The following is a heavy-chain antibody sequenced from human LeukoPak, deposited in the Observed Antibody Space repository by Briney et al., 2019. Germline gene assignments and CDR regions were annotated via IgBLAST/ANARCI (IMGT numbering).Heavy chain of an antibody. V-gene: IGHV3-11*04. CDR1: GFIFTDYY. CDR2: ISSGESTI. Sequence: PGGSLRLSCAASGFIFTDYYMSWIRQAPGKGLEWISYISSGESTIYYAGSVKGRFTISRDNAKNSLYLQMNSLRAEDTAVYYCAGPLGYYYDSSGPDYWGQGTLVTVSS. J-gene: IGHJ4*02. CDR3: AGPLGYYYDSSGPDY. D-gene: IGHD3-22*01.